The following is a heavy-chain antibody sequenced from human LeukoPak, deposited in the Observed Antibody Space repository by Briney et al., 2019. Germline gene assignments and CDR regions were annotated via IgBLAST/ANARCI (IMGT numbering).Heavy chain of an antibody. CDR2: ISYDGSNK. CDR3: AKDYGDYAYYFDY. D-gene: IGHD4-17*01. J-gene: IGHJ4*02. V-gene: IGHV3-30*18. Sequence: GGSLRLSCAASGFTFSSYGMHWVRQAPGKGLEWVAVISYDGSNKYYADSVKGRFTISRDNSKNTLYMQMNSLRAEDTAVYYCAKDYGDYAYYFDYWGQGTLVTVSS. CDR1: GFTFSSYG.